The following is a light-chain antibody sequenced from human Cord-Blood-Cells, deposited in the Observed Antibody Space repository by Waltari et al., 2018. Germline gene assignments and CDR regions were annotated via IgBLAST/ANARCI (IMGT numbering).Light chain of an antibody. CDR3: QQRSNWPPGYS. CDR1: QRVSSY. J-gene: IGKJ2*03. Sequence: EMVLTQPPATLSLSPGERATLSCRASQRVSSYLAWYQQKPGQGPRLLIYDAPNSATGIPARFSGSGYGTDFTRTISSQEPEDFSVYYCQQRSNWPPGYSFGQGTKLEIK. CDR2: DAP. V-gene: IGKV3-11*01.